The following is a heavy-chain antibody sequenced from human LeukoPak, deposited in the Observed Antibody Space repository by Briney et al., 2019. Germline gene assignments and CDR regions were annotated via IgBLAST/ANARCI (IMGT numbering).Heavy chain of an antibody. D-gene: IGHD6-19*01. J-gene: IGHJ6*02. CDR3: ARDSDYYGMDV. V-gene: IGHV4-31*03. CDR1: GGSISSGGYY. Sequence: SETLSLTCTVSGGSISSGGYYWSWIRQHPGKGLEWIGYIYYGGSTYYNPSLKSRVTISVDTSKNQFSLKLSSVTAADTAVYYCARDSDYYGMDVWGQGTTVTVSS. CDR2: IYYGGST.